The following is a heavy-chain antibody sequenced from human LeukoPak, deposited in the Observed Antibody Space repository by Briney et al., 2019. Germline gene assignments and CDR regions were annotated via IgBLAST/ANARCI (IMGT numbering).Heavy chain of an antibody. CDR3: TRSGLTGMRKYPRADYYYYGMDV. CDR1: GGSFSGYY. J-gene: IGHJ6*02. V-gene: IGHV4-34*01. D-gene: IGHD1-14*01. Sequence: SETLSLTCAVYGGSFSGYYWSWIRQPPGKGLEWIGEINHSGSTNYNPSLKSRVTISVDTSKNQFSLKLTSVTAADTAVYYCTRSGLTGMRKYPRADYYYYGMDVWGQGTAVTVSS. CDR2: INHSGST.